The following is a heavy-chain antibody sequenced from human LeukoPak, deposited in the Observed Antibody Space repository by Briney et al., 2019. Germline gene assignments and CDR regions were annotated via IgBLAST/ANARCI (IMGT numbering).Heavy chain of an antibody. J-gene: IGHJ4*02. V-gene: IGHV4-4*07. CDR1: GGAISSYH. CDR3: ARVGDYALKD. CDR2: IYTSGST. D-gene: IGHD3-16*01. Sequence: SETLSLTCTVSGGAISSYHWRWVRQPAGKGLEWIGRIYTSGSTNYSPSLKSRVTMSVDTSKNQFSLKLSSVTAAGTAVYYCARVGDYALKDWGQGTLVTVAS.